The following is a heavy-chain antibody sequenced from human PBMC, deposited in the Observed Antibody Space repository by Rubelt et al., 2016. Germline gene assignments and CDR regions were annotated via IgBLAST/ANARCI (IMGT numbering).Heavy chain of an antibody. CDR1: GGSISSYY. D-gene: IGHD2-15*01. Sequence: QVQLQESGPGLVKPSETLSLTCTVSGGSISSYYWSWIRQPPGKGLEWIGYIYYTGSSNYNPSFTSRVTISVDRSKSQYSLKLSSVTAADTAVYYWARVPFCSGGNCDKDHPWGQGTLVTVSS. V-gene: IGHV4-59*01. CDR3: ARVPFCSGGNCDKDHP. CDR2: IYYTGSS. J-gene: IGHJ5*02.